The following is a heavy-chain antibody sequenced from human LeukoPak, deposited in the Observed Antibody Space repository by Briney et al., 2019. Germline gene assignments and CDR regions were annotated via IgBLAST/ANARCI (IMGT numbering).Heavy chain of an antibody. CDR2: IYYSGST. CDR3: ARIAAAGAYFDY. J-gene: IGHJ4*02. CDR1: GGSISSYY. Sequence: SQTLSLTCTVSGGSISSYYWSWIRQPPGKGLEWIGYIYYSGSTNYNPSLKSRVTISVDTSKNQFSLKLSSVTAADTAVYYCARIAAAGAYFDYWGQGTLVTVSS. V-gene: IGHV4-59*01. D-gene: IGHD6-13*01.